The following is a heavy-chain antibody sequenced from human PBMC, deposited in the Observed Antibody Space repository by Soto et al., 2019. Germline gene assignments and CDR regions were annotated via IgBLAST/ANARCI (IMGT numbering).Heavy chain of an antibody. Sequence: PGGSLILSCAASGFTFSSYSMHWVRQAPGKGLEWMAVISFDGSYKYYEDSVKGRFTISRDNSMNTLFLQMNSLTAEDTAVYYCARDGFQDDDVLSGYFKPPYFDYWGQGTLVTVSS. J-gene: IGHJ4*02. D-gene: IGHD3-3*01. CDR2: ISFDGSYK. CDR1: GFTFSSYS. CDR3: ARDGFQDDDVLSGYFKPPYFDY. V-gene: IGHV3-30*04.